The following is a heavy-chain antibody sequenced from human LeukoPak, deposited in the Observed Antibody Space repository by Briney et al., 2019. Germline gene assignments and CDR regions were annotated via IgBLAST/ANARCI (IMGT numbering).Heavy chain of an antibody. V-gene: IGHV4-34*01. CDR2: INHSGST. CDR1: GGSFSGYY. CDR3: AREEDCSGGICYLGNAFDI. J-gene: IGHJ3*02. D-gene: IGHD2-15*01. Sequence: SETLSLTCTVSGGSFSGYYWSWIRQPPGKGLEWIGEINHSGSTNYNASLKSRVTISVDTSKNQFSLKLSSVTAAGTAVYYCAREEDCSGGICYLGNAFDIWGQGTMVTVSS.